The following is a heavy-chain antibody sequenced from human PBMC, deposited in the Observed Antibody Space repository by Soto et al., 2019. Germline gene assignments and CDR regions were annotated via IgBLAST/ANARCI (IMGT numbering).Heavy chain of an antibody. J-gene: IGHJ4*02. D-gene: IGHD3-22*01. CDR1: GGTFSSYT. V-gene: IGHV1-69*08. CDR3: ARERGGDYYDSSGYCCDY. CDR2: IIPILGIA. Sequence: QVQLVQSGAEVKKPGSSVKVSCKASGGTFSSYTISWVRQAPGQGLEWMGRIIPILGIANYAQKFQGRVTITADKSTSTAYMAMSSLRSEDTAVYYCARERGGDYYDSSGYCCDYWGQGTLVTVSS.